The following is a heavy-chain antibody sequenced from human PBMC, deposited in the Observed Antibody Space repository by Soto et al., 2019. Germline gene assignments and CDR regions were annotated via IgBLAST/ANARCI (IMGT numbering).Heavy chain of an antibody. CDR1: GFTFGDYA. CDR2: IRSKAYGGTP. J-gene: IGHJ6*02. CDR3: ARSLLNGMDV. Sequence: PGGSLRLSCTASGFTFGDYAVNWVRQAPGKGLGWVGFIRSKAYGGTPEYAASVKGRFTISRDDPKSIAYLPMNSLKTADTAVFYCARSLLNGMDVWGQGTTVTVSS. V-gene: IGHV3-49*04. D-gene: IGHD2-15*01.